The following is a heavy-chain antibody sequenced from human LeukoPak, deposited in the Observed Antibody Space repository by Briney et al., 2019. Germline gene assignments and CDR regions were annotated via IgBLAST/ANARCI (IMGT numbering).Heavy chain of an antibody. J-gene: IGHJ5*02. V-gene: IGHV4-59*08. CDR3: ARQRRVDWFDP. CDR1: AGSISSYY. CDR2: TYYGGDT. D-gene: IGHD3-3*01. Sequence: SETLSLTCAVSAGSISSYYWSWIRQPPGKGLEWIGYTYYGGDTKYNPSLKSRVTISVDTSKSQFSLKLISVTAADTAVYYCARQRRVDWFDPWGQGTLVTVSS.